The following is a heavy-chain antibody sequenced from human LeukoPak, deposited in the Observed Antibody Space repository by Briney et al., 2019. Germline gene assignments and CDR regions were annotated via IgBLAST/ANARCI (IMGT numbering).Heavy chain of an antibody. Sequence: ASVKVSCKASGYTFTSYDINWVRQAPGQGLEWMGWINPNSGGTNYAQKFQGWVTMTRDTSISTAYMELSRLRSDDTAVYYCARDQESGSLTLRLDYFDYWGQGTLVTVSS. CDR3: ARDQESGSLTLRLDYFDY. V-gene: IGHV1-2*04. J-gene: IGHJ4*02. D-gene: IGHD1-26*01. CDR2: INPNSGGT. CDR1: GYTFTSYD.